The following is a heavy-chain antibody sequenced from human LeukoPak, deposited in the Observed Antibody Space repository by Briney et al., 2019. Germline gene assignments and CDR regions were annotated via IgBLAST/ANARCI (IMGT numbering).Heavy chain of an antibody. J-gene: IGHJ4*02. Sequence: SETLSLTCAVYGGSFSGYYWSWIRQPPGEGLEWIGEINHSGSTNYNPSLKSRVTVSVDTSKNQFSLKLSSVTAADTAVYCCARGLGSGWSDYWGQGTLVTVSS. V-gene: IGHV4-34*01. CDR2: INHSGST. CDR3: ARGLGSGWSDY. CDR1: GGSFSGYY. D-gene: IGHD6-19*01.